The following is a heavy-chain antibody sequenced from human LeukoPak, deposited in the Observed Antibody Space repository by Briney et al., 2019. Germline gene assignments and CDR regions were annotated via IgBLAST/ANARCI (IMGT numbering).Heavy chain of an antibody. CDR1: GFTFSSHW. V-gene: IGHV3-7*01. Sequence: GGSLRLSCVGSGFTFSSHWMDWVRQAPGKGLEWVAHIKPDGSQTYYVDSVKGRFTVSRDNAKNSLYLHVGSLRAEDTATYYCARLPLGSWGWFDPWGQGTLVTVSS. CDR2: IKPDGSQT. D-gene: IGHD6-13*01. CDR3: ARLPLGSWGWFDP. J-gene: IGHJ5*02.